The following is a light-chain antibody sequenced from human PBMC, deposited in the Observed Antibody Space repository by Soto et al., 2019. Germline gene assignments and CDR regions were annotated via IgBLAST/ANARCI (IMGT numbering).Light chain of an antibody. CDR3: QQYASSPEIT. V-gene: IGKV3-20*01. J-gene: IGKJ3*01. CDR1: QSVSRSY. Sequence: EIVLMQSPCTLSLSTGKRAKLSCRASQSVSRSYLAWYQEKPGQAPRLLIYGASSRATGIPDRFSSSGSGTDFTLTISRLVPEYFAVYYCQQYASSPEITFGPGTKVDIK. CDR2: GAS.